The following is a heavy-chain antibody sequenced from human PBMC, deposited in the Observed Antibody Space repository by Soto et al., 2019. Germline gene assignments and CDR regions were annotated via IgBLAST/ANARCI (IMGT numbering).Heavy chain of an antibody. CDR1: GFTFTGYY. CDR3: ARDQRTYGEPPFDY. J-gene: IGHJ4*02. D-gene: IGHD2-8*01. Sequence: QVQLVQSGAEVREAGASVKVSCKASGFTFTGYYIHWVRQVPGQGLEWMGWIKSNGDDTKYAQKFQDRVTMTRDTSMNTVYMEVSSLRSDDTVVYYCARDQRTYGEPPFDYWGQGTLVTVSS. V-gene: IGHV1-2*02. CDR2: IKSNGDDT.